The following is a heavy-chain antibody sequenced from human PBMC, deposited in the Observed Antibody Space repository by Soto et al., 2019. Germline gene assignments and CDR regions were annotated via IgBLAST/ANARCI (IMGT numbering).Heavy chain of an antibody. CDR2: ISYDGSNK. CDR3: AKDGASYYYYGMDV. V-gene: IGHV3-30*18. D-gene: IGHD3-10*01. CDR1: GFTVSSNY. Sequence: GGSLRLSCAASGFTVSSNYMSWVRQAPGKGLEWVAVISYDGSNKYYADSVKGRFTISRDNSKNTLYLQMNSLRAEDTAVYYCAKDGASYYYYGMDVWGQGTTVTVSS. J-gene: IGHJ6*02.